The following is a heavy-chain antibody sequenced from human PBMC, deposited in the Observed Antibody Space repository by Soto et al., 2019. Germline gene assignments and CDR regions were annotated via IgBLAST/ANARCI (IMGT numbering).Heavy chain of an antibody. CDR3: ARGDGDYYDGNGYLGRH. Sequence: EMQLVESGGGLVQPGGSLRLSCAASGFTFSSYWMHWVRQAPGKGLVWVSRIKSDGSGTYYADSVKGRLTISRDNAKNTLYLQMNSLRAEDTAVYYCARGDGDYYDGNGYLGRHWGQGTLVTVSS. V-gene: IGHV3-74*01. J-gene: IGHJ4*02. D-gene: IGHD3-22*01. CDR2: IKSDGSGT. CDR1: GFTFSSYW.